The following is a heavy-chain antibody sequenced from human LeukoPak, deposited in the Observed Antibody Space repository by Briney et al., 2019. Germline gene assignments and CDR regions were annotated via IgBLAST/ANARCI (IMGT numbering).Heavy chain of an antibody. J-gene: IGHJ4*02. Sequence: ASETLSLTCTVSGGSISSSSYYWGWIRQPPGKGLEWIGYIYYSGSTNYNPSLKSRVTISVDTSKNQFSLKLSSVTAADTAVYYCAREVEAVGGYSYGYWGQGTLVTVSS. CDR1: GGSISSSSYY. CDR3: AREVEAVGGYSYGY. D-gene: IGHD5-18*01. CDR2: IYYSGST. V-gene: IGHV4-61*05.